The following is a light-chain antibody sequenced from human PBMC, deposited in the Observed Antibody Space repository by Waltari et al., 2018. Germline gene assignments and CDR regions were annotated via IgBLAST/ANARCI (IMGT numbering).Light chain of an antibody. J-gene: IGLJ3*02. CDR2: EVG. V-gene: IGLV2-23*02. CDR1: SGDVGRVNR. Sequence: QSALTQPASVSGSPGQSITISCTGTSGDVGRVNRGVWDQHNPGNAPKLMIYEVGKRPSGISNRFSGSKSGNTASLTISGLQAEDEADYYCCSYAGAGTGVFGGGTKVTVL. CDR3: CSYAGAGTGV.